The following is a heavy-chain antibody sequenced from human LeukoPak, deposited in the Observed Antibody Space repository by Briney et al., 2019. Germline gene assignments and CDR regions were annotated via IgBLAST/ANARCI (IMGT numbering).Heavy chain of an antibody. J-gene: IGHJ5*02. CDR2: IFYSGDT. V-gene: IGHV4-59*11. D-gene: IGHD4-11*01. CDR1: GDSINSHY. Sequence: SETLSLTCTVFGDSINSHYWSWVRQAPGEGLEWIGYIFYSGDTNYSPSLKSRVTISIDTSKKQFSLRLTSVTTADTAVYFCARTGDYSRSTGGWFDPWGQGTLVTVSS. CDR3: ARTGDYSRSTGGWFDP.